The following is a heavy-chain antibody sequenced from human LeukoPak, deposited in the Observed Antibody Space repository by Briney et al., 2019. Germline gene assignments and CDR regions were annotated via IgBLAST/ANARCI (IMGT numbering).Heavy chain of an antibody. Sequence: SETLSLTCAVYGVSFSGYYWSWIRQPPGKGLEWIGEIDHSGRTNSNASLKSRVTLSVDMSKNQFSLRLSSVTAADTAVYYCARKSIVTAGRKPYDFWDQGTLVTVSP. J-gene: IGHJ4*02. D-gene: IGHD6-13*01. V-gene: IGHV4-34*01. CDR2: IDHSGRT. CDR3: ARKSIVTAGRKPYDF. CDR1: GVSFSGYY.